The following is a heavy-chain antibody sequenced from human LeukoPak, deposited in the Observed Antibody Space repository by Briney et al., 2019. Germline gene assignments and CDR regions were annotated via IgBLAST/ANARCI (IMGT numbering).Heavy chain of an antibody. CDR1: GFTFSGYW. CDR3: ARVTLMDAFDI. Sequence: GGSLRLSCAASGFTFSGYWMSWVRQAPGKGLEWVANIKQDGSEKYYVDSVKGRFTISRDNAKNSLYLQMNSLRAEDTAVYYCARVTLMDAFDIWGQGTMVTVSS. CDR2: IKQDGSEK. V-gene: IGHV3-7*01. D-gene: IGHD3-16*01. J-gene: IGHJ3*02.